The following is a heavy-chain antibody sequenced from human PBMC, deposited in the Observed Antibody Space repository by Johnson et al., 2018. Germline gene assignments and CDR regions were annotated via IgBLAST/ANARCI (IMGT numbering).Heavy chain of an antibody. CDR1: GFTFSSYW. D-gene: IGHD3-10*01. V-gene: IGHV3-21*04. CDR3: AKDKEYYYGSGSMEYFQH. Sequence: VQLVQSGGGLVQPGGSLRLSCAASGFTFSSYWMHWVRQAPGKGLVWVSSISSSSSYIYYADSVKGRFTISRDNSKNTLYLQMNRLRAEDTAVDYCAKDKEYYYGSGSMEYFQHWGQGTLVTVSS. J-gene: IGHJ1*01. CDR2: ISSSSSYI.